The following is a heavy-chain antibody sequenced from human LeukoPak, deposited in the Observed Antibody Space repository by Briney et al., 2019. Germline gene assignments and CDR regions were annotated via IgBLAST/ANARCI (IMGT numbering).Heavy chain of an antibody. CDR2: ICSSGGNK. V-gene: IGHV3-23*01. CDR1: GFTFSSYA. CDR3: ARDPNYGSTWYVNWFDP. D-gene: IGHD6-13*01. Sequence: GGSLRLSCAASGFTFSSYAMSWVRQAPGKGREWISTICSSGGNKYYTNSVKGRFTISRDNSKNTLYLQMNSLKAEDTAVYSCARDPNYGSTWYVNWFDPWGQGTLVTVSS. J-gene: IGHJ5*02.